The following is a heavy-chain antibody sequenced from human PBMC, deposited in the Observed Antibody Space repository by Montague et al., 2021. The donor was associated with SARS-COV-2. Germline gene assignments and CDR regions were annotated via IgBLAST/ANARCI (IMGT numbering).Heavy chain of an antibody. Sequence: SETLSLTCTVSGGSLSTYYWSWIRQPPGKGLECIGYIYYTGNTNYNPSLKSRVTISVDTSKNQFSLKLGSVTAADTAVYYYARFFGPYYYGLNVWGQGTTVTVSS. D-gene: IGHD3-10*01. CDR1: GGSLSTYY. V-gene: IGHV4-59*13. CDR3: ARFFGPYYYGLNV. CDR2: IYYTGNT. J-gene: IGHJ6*02.